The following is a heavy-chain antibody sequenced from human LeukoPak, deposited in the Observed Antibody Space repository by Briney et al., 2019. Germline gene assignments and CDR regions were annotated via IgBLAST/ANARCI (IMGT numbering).Heavy chain of an antibody. Sequence: PGGSLRLSCAASGFTFSSYSMNWVRQAPGKGLEWVSYISSSSSTIYYADSVKGRFTISRDNSKNTLYLQMNSLRAGDTAVYYCAKEVSGWCFGGDCYSSGYFDFWGQGTLVTVSS. D-gene: IGHD2-21*02. CDR1: GFTFSSYS. J-gene: IGHJ4*02. CDR3: AKEVSGWCFGGDCYSSGYFDF. CDR2: ISSSSSTI. V-gene: IGHV3-48*01.